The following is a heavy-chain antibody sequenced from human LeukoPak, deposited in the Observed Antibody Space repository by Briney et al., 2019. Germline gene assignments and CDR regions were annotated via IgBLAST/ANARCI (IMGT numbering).Heavy chain of an antibody. CDR1: GFTFSDYS. CDR2: ITSTGGYT. CDR3: ARGSRGGGSAALIPRSSAWYGWYFDF. J-gene: IGHJ2*01. Sequence: GGSLRLSWGASGFTFSDYSMNWVRQAPREGLAWVASITSTGGYTYYADSVKGRFTISRDNSKHIVYFQMSSLRGEDTAIYYCARGSRGGGSAALIPRSSAWYGWYFDFWGRGTLVTVSS. V-gene: IGHV3-21*04. D-gene: IGHD6-19*01.